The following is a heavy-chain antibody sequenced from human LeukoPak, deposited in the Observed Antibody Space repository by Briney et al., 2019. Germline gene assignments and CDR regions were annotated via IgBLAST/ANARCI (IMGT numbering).Heavy chain of an antibody. J-gene: IGHJ5*02. CDR2: IIPILGIA. V-gene: IGHV1-69*04. Sequence: SVKVSFKASGGTFSSYAISWVRQAPGQGLEWMGRIIPILGIANYAQKFQGRVTITADKSTSTAYMELSSLRSEDTAVYYCARDTIWFGELSTFDPWGQGTLVTVSS. D-gene: IGHD3-10*01. CDR3: ARDTIWFGELSTFDP. CDR1: GGTFSSYA.